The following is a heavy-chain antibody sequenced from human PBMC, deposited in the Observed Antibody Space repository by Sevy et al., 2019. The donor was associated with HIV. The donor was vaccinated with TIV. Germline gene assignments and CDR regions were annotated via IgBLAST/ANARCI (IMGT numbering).Heavy chain of an antibody. Sequence: SETLSLTCTVSGSSISSYYWNWIRQPAGKGLEWIGRIYTSGSTNYNPSLKSRVTMSVDTSKNQFSLKLSSVTAADTAVYYCARGGPPTSSGSYFDSWVQGTLVTVSS. V-gene: IGHV4-4*07. CDR1: GSSISSYY. CDR2: IYTSGST. J-gene: IGHJ4*02. CDR3: ARGGPPTSSGSYFDS. D-gene: IGHD1-26*01.